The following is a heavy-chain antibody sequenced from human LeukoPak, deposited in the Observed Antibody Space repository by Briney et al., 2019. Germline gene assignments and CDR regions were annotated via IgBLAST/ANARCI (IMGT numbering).Heavy chain of an antibody. Sequence: PGGSLRLSCVVSGFSFSSYGMHWVRQAPGKGLEWVALISSDVTTKYYADSVKGRFTISRDNSKNTLYLQMDSLRAEDTAVYYCTSQAASGHWGQGTLVTVSS. D-gene: IGHD6-25*01. CDR3: TSQAASGH. CDR1: GFSFSSYG. V-gene: IGHV3-30*03. CDR2: ISSDVTTK. J-gene: IGHJ4*02.